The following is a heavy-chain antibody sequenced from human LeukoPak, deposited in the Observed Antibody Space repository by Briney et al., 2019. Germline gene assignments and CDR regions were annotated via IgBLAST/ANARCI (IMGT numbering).Heavy chain of an antibody. CDR3: AREDSSGHMGL. V-gene: IGHV3-21*01. CDR1: GFTFSSYS. Sequence: GGSLRLSCAASGFTFSSYSMNWVRQAPGKGLEWVSYISSSSSYIYYADSVKGRFTISRDNAKNSLYLQMNSLRAEDTAVYYCAREDSSGHMGLWGQGTLVIVSS. CDR2: ISSSSSYI. D-gene: IGHD3-22*01. J-gene: IGHJ4*02.